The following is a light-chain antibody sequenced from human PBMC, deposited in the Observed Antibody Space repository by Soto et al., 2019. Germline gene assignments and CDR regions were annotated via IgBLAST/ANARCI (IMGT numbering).Light chain of an antibody. Sequence: QSVRTQPRSVSGSPGQAVTISCTGTSSDVGGYNYVSWYQQHPGKAHKLMIYDVSKRPSGVPDRFSGSKSGNTASLTISGLQAEDEADYYCCSYAGSYTFNYVFGTGTKVTVL. V-gene: IGLV2-11*01. CDR2: DVS. CDR3: CSYAGSYTFNYV. J-gene: IGLJ1*01. CDR1: SSDVGGYNY.